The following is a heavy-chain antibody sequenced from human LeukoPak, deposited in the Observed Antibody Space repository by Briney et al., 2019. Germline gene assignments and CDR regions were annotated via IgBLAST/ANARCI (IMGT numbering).Heavy chain of an antibody. CDR1: GGSFSGYY. CDR3: DRHDVSVADPARGEESGDFDI. V-gene: IGHV4-34*01. Sequence: SETLSLTCAVYGGSFSGYYWSWIRQPPGKGLEWIGEINHSGSTNYNPSLKSRVTISVDTSKNQFSLKLSSVTAADTAVYYCDRHDVSVADPARGEESGDFDIWGQGTMVTVSS. D-gene: IGHD6-19*01. J-gene: IGHJ3*02. CDR2: INHSGST.